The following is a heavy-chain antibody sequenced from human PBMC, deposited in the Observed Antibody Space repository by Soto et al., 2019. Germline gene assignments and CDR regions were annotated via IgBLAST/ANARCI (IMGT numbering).Heavy chain of an antibody. CDR2: IWYDGSNK. Sequence: QVQLVESGGGVVQPGRSLRLSCAASGFTFSSYGMHWVRQAPGKGLEWVAVIWYDGSNKYYADSVKGRFTISRDNSKNTLYLQMSSLRAEDTAVYYCASSGYPHDYGDYYYGMDVWGQGTTVTVSS. D-gene: IGHD4-17*01. V-gene: IGHV3-33*01. CDR1: GFTFSSYG. J-gene: IGHJ6*02. CDR3: ASSGYPHDYGDYYYGMDV.